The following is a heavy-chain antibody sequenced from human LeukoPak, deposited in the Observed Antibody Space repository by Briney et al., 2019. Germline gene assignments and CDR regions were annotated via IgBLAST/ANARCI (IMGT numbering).Heavy chain of an antibody. CDR1: GGSFSGYY. CDR2: INHSGST. CDR3: ARKSTFNYYGSGSYVAYFDY. V-gene: IGHV4-34*01. D-gene: IGHD3-10*01. J-gene: IGHJ4*02. Sequence: SETLSLTCAVYGGSFSGYYWSWIRQPPGKGLEWIGEINHSGSTNYNPSLKSRVTISVDTSKNQFSLKLSSVTAADTAVYYCARKSTFNYYGSGSYVAYFDYWGQGTLVTVSS.